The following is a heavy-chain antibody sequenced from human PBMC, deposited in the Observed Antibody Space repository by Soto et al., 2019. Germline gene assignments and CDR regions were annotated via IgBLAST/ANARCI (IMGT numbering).Heavy chain of an antibody. D-gene: IGHD3-10*01. J-gene: IGHJ4*02. Sequence: GGSLRLSCAASVFPFSCCGMHWVRQVPDRGLEWVSVMSSGGGEHYYRDSVKGRFTVSRDNFKNTLYLQMDSLRPDDTALYYCAKGVFPYFDLWGKGTLVTVSS. V-gene: IGHV3-30*18. CDR2: MSSGGGE. CDR3: AKGVFPYFDL. CDR1: VFPFSCCG.